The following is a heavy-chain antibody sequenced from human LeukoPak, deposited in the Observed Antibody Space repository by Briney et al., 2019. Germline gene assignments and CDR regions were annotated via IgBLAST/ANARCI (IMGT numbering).Heavy chain of an antibody. V-gene: IGHV3-23*01. Sequence: SGGSLRLSCAASGFTFSSYAMSWVRQAPGKGLEWVSDITVSGVDTDYADSVKGRFTVSRDNSRNTLYLQINSLRAEDTAVYYCAKNGAYSGYDYIDYWGQGTLVTVSS. CDR3: AKNGAYSGYDYIDY. D-gene: IGHD5-12*01. CDR1: GFTFSSYA. J-gene: IGHJ4*02. CDR2: ITVSGVDT.